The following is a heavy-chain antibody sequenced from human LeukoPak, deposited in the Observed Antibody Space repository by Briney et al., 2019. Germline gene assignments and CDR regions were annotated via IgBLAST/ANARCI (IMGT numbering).Heavy chain of an antibody. V-gene: IGHV4-39*01. Sequence: SETLSLTCTVSGGSISSSSYYWGWIRQPPGKGLEWIGSIYYSGSTYYNPSLKSRVTISVDTSKNQFSLKLSSVTAADTAVYYCASGNYYDSSGYYQFPFDYWGQGTLVTVSS. CDR2: IYYSGST. CDR1: GGSISSSSYY. CDR3: ASGNYYDSSGYYQFPFDY. J-gene: IGHJ4*02. D-gene: IGHD3-22*01.